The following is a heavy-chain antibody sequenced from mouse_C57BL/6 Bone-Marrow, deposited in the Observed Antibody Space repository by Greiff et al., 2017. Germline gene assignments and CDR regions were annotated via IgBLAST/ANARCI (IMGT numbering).Heavy chain of an antibody. CDR2: IYPRSGNT. CDR1: GYTFTSYG. V-gene: IGHV1-81*01. Sequence: QVQLQQSGAELARPGASVKLSCKASGYTFTSYGISWVKQRTGQGLEWIGEIYPRSGNTYYNEKFKGKDTLTADKSSSTAYMELRSLTSEDSAVYFCARRIYYLPDYWGQGTTLTVSS. CDR3: ARRIYYLPDY. D-gene: IGHD1-1*01. J-gene: IGHJ2*01.